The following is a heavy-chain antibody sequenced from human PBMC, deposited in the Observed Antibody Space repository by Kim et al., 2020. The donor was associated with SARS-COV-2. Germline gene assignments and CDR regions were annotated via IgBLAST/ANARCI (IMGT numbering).Heavy chain of an antibody. Sequence: GGSLRLSCAASGFTFSSYGMRWVRQAPGKGLEWVAIIWHDGSNKYYVDSVKGRFTISRDNSKNTLYLQMNSLRAEDTAVYYCARGPHRTPDSLDDWGLGT. CDR1: GFTFSSYG. CDR2: IWHDGSNK. V-gene: IGHV3-33*08. D-gene: IGHD5-18*01. CDR3: ARGPHRTPDSLDD. J-gene: IGHJ6*02.